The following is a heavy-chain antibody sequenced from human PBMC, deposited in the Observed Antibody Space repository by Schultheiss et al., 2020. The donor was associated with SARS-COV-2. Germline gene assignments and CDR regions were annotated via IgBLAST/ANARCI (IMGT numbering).Heavy chain of an antibody. Sequence: GGSLRLSCAASGFTFSSFGMHWVRQAPGKGLEWVAVIWFDGGNKFYADSVKGRFTISRDNSKNTLYLQMSSLRGDDTAVYYCAKDLSGWYSSSSLYGMDVWGQGTTVTVSS. J-gene: IGHJ6*02. CDR2: IWFDGGNK. CDR3: AKDLSGWYSSSSLYGMDV. CDR1: GFTFSSFG. D-gene: IGHD6-6*01. V-gene: IGHV3-30*02.